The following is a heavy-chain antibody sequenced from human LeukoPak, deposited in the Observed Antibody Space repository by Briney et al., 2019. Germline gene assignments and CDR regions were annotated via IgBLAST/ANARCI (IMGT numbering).Heavy chain of an antibody. CDR1: GFTFNSYA. D-gene: IGHD2-2*01. J-gene: IGHJ3*02. CDR2: ISGSGAYT. CDR3: AKDHCSSSSCYADAFDI. Sequence: GGSLRLSCAASGFTFNSYAMNWVRQAPGKGLEWVSVISGSGAYTDYAGSVKGRFTTSRDNSRDTLYLQMNCLRAEDTAVYYCAKDHCSSSSCYADAFDIWGQGTMVTVSS. V-gene: IGHV3-23*01.